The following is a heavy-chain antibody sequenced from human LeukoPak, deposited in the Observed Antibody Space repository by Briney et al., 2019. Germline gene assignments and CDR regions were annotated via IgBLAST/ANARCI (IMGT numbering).Heavy chain of an antibody. Sequence: ASVKVSCKASGYTFTNYYIHWVRQAPGQGLEWMGWISAYNGNTNYAQKLQGRVTMTTDTSTSTAYMELRSLRSDDTAVYYCARDQSGASVPLDYWGQGTLVTVSS. J-gene: IGHJ4*02. CDR1: GYTFTNYY. D-gene: IGHD4-17*01. CDR3: ARDQSGASVPLDY. V-gene: IGHV1-18*04. CDR2: ISAYNGNT.